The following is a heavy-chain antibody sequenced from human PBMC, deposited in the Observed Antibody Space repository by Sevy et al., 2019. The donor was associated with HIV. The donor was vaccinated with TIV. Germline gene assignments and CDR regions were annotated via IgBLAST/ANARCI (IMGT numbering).Heavy chain of an antibody. J-gene: IGHJ4*02. V-gene: IGHV4-59*08. D-gene: IGHD1-26*01. CDR3: AGENAWGRGYS. Sequence: SETLSLTCTVSGGSITSLYWNWIRQPPGKGLEWIANIYYNDHINYNPSLKSRVTLSLDTSKNQFSLRRGSVTAADTAMYYCAGENAWGRGYSWGQGTLVTVSS. CDR1: GGSITSLY. CDR2: IYYNDHI.